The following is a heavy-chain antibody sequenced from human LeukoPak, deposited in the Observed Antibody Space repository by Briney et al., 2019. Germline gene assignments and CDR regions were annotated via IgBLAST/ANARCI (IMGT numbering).Heavy chain of an antibody. D-gene: IGHD2-2*01. Sequence: GASLRLSCAASGFTFSSYDMSWVRQAPGKGLEWVSAISGSGGSTYYADSVKGRFTISRDNSKNTLYLQMSSLRAEDTAVYYCAKDRDCSSTSCLGWFDPWGQGTLVTVSS. CDR2: ISGSGGST. CDR3: AKDRDCSSTSCLGWFDP. CDR1: GFTFSSYD. V-gene: IGHV3-23*01. J-gene: IGHJ5*02.